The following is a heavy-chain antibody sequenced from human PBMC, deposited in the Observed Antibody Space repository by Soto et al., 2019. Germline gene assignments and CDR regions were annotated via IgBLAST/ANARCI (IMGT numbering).Heavy chain of an antibody. CDR1: GFTFSSYG. CDR3: AKGVASWYEGDKPGRLFDY. D-gene: IGHD6-13*01. J-gene: IGHJ4*02. Sequence: QPGGSLRLSCAASGFTFSSYGMHWVRQAPGKGLEWVAVISYDGSNKYYADSVKGRFTISRDNSKNTLYLQMNSLRAEDTAVYYCAKGVASWYEGDKPGRLFDYWGQGTLVTVSS. V-gene: IGHV3-30*18. CDR2: ISYDGSNK.